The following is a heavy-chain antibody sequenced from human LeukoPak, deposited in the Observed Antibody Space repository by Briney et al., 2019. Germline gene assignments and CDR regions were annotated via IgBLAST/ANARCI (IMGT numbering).Heavy chain of an antibody. CDR1: GFTFSSYA. J-gene: IGHJ4*02. CDR3: AKDKKLGSWYFFDY. Sequence: GGSLRLSCAASGFTFSSYAMSWVRQAPGKGLEWVSAISGSGGSTYYADSVKGRFTISRDNSKNPLYLQMNSLRAEDTAVYYCAKDKKLGSWYFFDYWGQGTLVTVSS. V-gene: IGHV3-23*01. CDR2: ISGSGGST. D-gene: IGHD6-13*01.